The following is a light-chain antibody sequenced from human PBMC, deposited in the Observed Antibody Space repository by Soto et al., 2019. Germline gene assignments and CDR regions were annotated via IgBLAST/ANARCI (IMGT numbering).Light chain of an antibody. CDR2: KAS. V-gene: IGKV1-5*03. J-gene: IGKJ1*01. CDR3: QHYNSYSEA. Sequence: DIQMTQSPSTLSAAVGDRVTITCRASQSIRSCLAWYQQKPGKAPKLLIYKASTLKSGVPSRFSGSGSGTEFTLTISSLQPDDFATYYCQHYNSYSEAFGQGTKVDMK. CDR1: QSIRSC.